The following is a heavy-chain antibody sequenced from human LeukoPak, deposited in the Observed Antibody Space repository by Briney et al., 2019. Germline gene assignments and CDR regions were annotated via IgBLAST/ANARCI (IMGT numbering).Heavy chain of an antibody. CDR1: GGSISSYY. D-gene: IGHD1-26*01. CDR3: ARGGSYYGY. J-gene: IGHJ4*02. CDR2: IYYSGST. V-gene: IGHV4-59*08. Sequence: PSETLSLTCSVSGGSISSYYSSWIRQPPGKGLEWIGNIYYSGSTNYNPSLKSRVTISLDTSKSQFSLQLSSVTAADTAVYYCARGGSYYGYWGQGTLVTVSS.